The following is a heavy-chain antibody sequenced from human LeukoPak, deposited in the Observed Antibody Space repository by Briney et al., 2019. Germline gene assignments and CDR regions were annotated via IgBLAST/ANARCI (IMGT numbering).Heavy chain of an antibody. J-gene: IGHJ1*01. CDR1: GFTVSSYS. CDR3: ARGGSDTSGYRYFLH. CDR2: ISSSSSYK. Sequence: GGSLRLSCAASGFTVSSYSMNWVRQAPGDGLEWVSSISSSSSYKYYADSVKARFTISRDNAKNSLYLQMNSLRDEDTAVYFCARGGSDTSGYRYFLHWGQGTLVTVSS. V-gene: IGHV3-21*01. D-gene: IGHD3-22*01.